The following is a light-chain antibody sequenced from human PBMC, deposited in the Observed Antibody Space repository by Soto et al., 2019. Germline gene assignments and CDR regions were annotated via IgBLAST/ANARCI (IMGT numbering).Light chain of an antibody. Sequence: EIVLTQSPATLSLSPGERATLSCKASRSISNYLAWYQQKPDQAPRLLIYDASNRATDIPARFSGSGSGTDFALTISSLEPEDSAVYYCQQRSNWPPITFGRGTRLEIK. J-gene: IGKJ5*01. CDR1: RSISNY. V-gene: IGKV3-11*01. CDR3: QQRSNWPPIT. CDR2: DAS.